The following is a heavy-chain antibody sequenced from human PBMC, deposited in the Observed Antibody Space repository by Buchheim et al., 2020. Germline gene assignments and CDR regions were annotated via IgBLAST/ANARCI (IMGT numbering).Heavy chain of an antibody. D-gene: IGHD2-2*01. CDR2: INHSGST. CDR3: ARALCSSNSCYYYYYGVDV. CDR1: GGSFSGYY. Sequence: QVQLQQWGAGMLKPSETLSLTCAVYGGSFSGYYWSWIRQPPGKGLEWIGEINHSGSTNYNPSLKSRDTISVDTSKNHLSLKLSSVTAADTAVYYCARALCSSNSCYYYYYGVDVWGQGTT. J-gene: IGHJ6*01. V-gene: IGHV4-34*01.